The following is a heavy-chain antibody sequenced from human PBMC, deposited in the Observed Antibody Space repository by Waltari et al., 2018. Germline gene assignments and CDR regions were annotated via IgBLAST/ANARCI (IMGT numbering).Heavy chain of an antibody. D-gene: IGHD5-12*01. V-gene: IGHV1-2*06. CDR3: ARDKSGYEMLVY. CDR2: INPNSGGT. Sequence: QVQLVQSGAEVKKPGASVKVSCKASGYTFTGYSMHWVRKAPGKGLEGRGRINPNSGGTNEANKLQGRVTMTRDTSIRTAYMELSRLRSDDTAVEYCARDKSGYEMLVYWGQGTLVTVSS. CDR1: GYTFTGYS. J-gene: IGHJ4*02.